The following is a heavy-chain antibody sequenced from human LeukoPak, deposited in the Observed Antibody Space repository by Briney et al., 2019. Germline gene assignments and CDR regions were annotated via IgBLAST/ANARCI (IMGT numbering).Heavy chain of an antibody. D-gene: IGHD3-22*01. V-gene: IGHV4-38-2*02. CDR2: IYHSGST. CDR3: ARRRLGLGSGYGYDAFDI. J-gene: IGHJ3*02. Sequence: SETLSLTCTVSGGSISSGYYWGWIRQPPGKGLEWIGSIYHSGSTYYNPSLKSRVTISVDTSKNQFSLKLSSVTAADTAVYYCARRRLGLGSGYGYDAFDIWGQGTMVTVSS. CDR1: GGSISSGYY.